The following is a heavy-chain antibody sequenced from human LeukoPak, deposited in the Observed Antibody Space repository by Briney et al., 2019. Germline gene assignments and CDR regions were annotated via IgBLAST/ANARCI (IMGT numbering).Heavy chain of an antibody. J-gene: IGHJ6*03. CDR1: GYTFRHYC. Sequence: ASAKVSCKASGYTFRHYCIKWVRQAPGQGLECMGWLSAYNGNTSYAQNHQGRVTMTADTSTSIAYMELRSLRPDDTAVYYCVRDGGGLYYYYYMDVWGKGTPVTVSS. CDR2: LSAYNGNT. D-gene: IGHD3-16*01. CDR3: VRDGGGLYYYYYMDV. V-gene: IGHV1-18*01.